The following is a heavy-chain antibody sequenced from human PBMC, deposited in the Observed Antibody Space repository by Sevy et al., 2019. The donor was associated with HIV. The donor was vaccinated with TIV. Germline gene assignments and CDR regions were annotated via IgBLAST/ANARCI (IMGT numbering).Heavy chain of an antibody. V-gene: IGHV3-30-3*01. J-gene: IGHJ2*01. CDR1: GFTFSSYA. D-gene: IGHD5-12*01. CDR3: ASSRDGYNFGWYFDL. CDR2: ISYDGSNK. Sequence: GGSLRLSCAASGFTFSSYAMHWVRQAPGKGLEWVAVISYDGSNKYYADSVKGRFTTSRDNSKKTLYLQMNSLRAEDTAVYYCASSRDGYNFGWYFDLWGRGTLVTVSS.